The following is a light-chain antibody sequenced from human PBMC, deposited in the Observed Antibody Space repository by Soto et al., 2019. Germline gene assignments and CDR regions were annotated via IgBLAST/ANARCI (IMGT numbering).Light chain of an antibody. CDR1: QSVSSSS. V-gene: IGKV3-20*01. CDR2: GAS. Sequence: IVLKQCPGRVSLSPEERGTLSCMASQSVSSSSLAWYQQKPGQAPRLLIYGASSRATGIPDRFSGSGSGTDFTLTFCRREPDDFAVYDFDLYGSPPFSSGHGTRLEIK. CDR3: DLYGSPPFS. J-gene: IGKJ5*01.